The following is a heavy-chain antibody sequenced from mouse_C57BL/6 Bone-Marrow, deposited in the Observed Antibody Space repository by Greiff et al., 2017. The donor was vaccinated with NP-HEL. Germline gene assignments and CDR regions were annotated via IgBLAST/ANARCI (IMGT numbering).Heavy chain of an antibody. D-gene: IGHD1-1*01. J-gene: IGHJ2*01. CDR2: IDPETGGT. V-gene: IGHV1-15*01. CDR1: GYTFTDYE. CDR3: YYCGSSYDY. Sequence: QVQLKQSGAELVRPGASVTLSCKASGYTFTDYEMHWVKQTPVHGLEWIGAIDPETGGTAYNQKFKGKAILTADKSSSTAYMELRSLTSEDSAVYYCYYCGSSYDYWGQGTTLTVSS.